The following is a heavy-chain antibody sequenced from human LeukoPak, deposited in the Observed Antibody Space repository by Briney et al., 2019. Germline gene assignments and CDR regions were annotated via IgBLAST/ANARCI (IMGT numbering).Heavy chain of an antibody. CDR1: GFTFSDYY. V-gene: IGHV3-11*04. Sequence: GGSLRLSCAASGFTFSDYYMSWIRQAPGKGLEWVSHISGSGSTKIYADSVKGRFTISRGNAKNSLYLQMNSLRAGDTAVYYCARAGSGWYFYYYYGMDVWGQGTTVTVSS. D-gene: IGHD6-19*01. CDR3: ARAGSGWYFYYYYGMDV. CDR2: ISGSGSTK. J-gene: IGHJ6*02.